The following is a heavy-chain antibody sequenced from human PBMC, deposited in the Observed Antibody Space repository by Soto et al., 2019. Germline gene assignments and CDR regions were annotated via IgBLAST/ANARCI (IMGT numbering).Heavy chain of an antibody. CDR3: ARGRYCSSTSCKTRGDWFDP. Sequence: QVQLQQWGAGLLKPSETLSLTCAVYGGSFSGYYWSWIRQPPGKGLEWIGEINHSGSTNYNPSLKSRVTISVDTSKNQFSLKLSSVTAADTAVYYCARGRYCSSTSCKTRGDWFDPWGQGTLVTVSS. CDR2: INHSGST. V-gene: IGHV4-34*01. CDR1: GGSFSGYY. D-gene: IGHD2-2*01. J-gene: IGHJ5*02.